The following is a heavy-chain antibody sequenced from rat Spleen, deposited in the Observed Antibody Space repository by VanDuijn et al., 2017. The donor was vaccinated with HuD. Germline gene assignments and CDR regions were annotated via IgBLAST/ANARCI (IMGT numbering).Heavy chain of an antibody. Sequence: EVQLVESDGGLVQPGKSLKLSCAASGFTLSNYYMAWVRQAPTKGLEWVASISHDGTSTYFRDSVKGRFTISRDNEKSTLSLQMDSLRSEDTATYYCARRHYGYTDYFDYWGQGVMVTVSS. D-gene: IGHD1-9*01. J-gene: IGHJ2*01. CDR2: ISHDGTST. V-gene: IGHV5-29*01. CDR1: GFTLSNYY. CDR3: ARRHYGYTDYFDY.